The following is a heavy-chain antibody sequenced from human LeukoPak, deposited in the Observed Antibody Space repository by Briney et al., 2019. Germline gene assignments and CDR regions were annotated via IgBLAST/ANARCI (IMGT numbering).Heavy chain of an antibody. CDR2: IYSGGST. CDR1: GFTVSSNY. D-gene: IGHD3-10*01. CDR3: ARDPGSAGVDAFDI. Sequence: GGSLRLSCAASGFTVSSNYMSWVRQAPGKGLEWVSVIYSGGSTYYADSVKGRFTISRDNSKNTLYLQMSSLRAEDTAVYYCARDPGSAGVDAFDIWGQGTMVTVSS. J-gene: IGHJ3*02. V-gene: IGHV3-53*01.